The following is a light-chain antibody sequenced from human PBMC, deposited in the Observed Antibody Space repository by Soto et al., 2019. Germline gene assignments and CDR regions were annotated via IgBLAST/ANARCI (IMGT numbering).Light chain of an antibody. J-gene: IGKJ5*01. CDR1: RNVSIY. CDR3: QQSYKMPS. Sequence: DIRMTQSPSSLSASVGDIVTITCLASRNVSIYLNWYQHTTGTGPTLLIHATSNLQIGVPSRFSGSGSGTEFTLTISSLEPEDFGTYYCQQSYKMPSFGQGTRLEIK. V-gene: IGKV1-39*01. CDR2: ATS.